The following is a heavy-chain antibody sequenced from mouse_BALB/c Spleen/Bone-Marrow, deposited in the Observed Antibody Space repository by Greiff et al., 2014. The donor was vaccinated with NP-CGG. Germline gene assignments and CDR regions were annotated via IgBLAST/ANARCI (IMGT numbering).Heavy chain of an antibody. V-gene: IGHV14-3*02. CDR1: GFNIKDTY. CDR3: ASYYYGRYFDV. J-gene: IGHJ1*01. CDR2: IDPANGNT. D-gene: IGHD1-1*01. Sequence: EVMLVESGAELVKPGASVKLSCTASGFNIKDTYMHWVKRRPEQGLEWIGRIDPANGNTKYDPKFQGKATITADTSSNTAYLQLSSLTSEDTAVYYCASYYYGRYFDVWGAGTTVTVSS.